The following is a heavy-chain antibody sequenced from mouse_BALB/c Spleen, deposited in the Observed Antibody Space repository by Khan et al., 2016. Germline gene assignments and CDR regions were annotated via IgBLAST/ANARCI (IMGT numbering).Heavy chain of an antibody. V-gene: IGHV3-2*02. CDR1: GYSITSDYA. Sequence: EVQLVESGPGLVKPSQSLSLTCTVTGYSITSDYAWNWIRQFPGNKLEWMGYISYSGSTSYNPSLKSRISITRDTSKNQIFLQLNSVTTEDTATYYRATTVVAPRFAYWGQGTLVTVSA. J-gene: IGHJ3*01. D-gene: IGHD1-1*01. CDR3: ATTVVAPRFAY. CDR2: ISYSGST.